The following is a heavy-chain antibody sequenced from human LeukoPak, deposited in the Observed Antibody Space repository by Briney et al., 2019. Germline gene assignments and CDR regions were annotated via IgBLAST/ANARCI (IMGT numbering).Heavy chain of an antibody. CDR3: ARLPMVREVTIRDY. V-gene: IGHV3-30-3*01. CDR2: ISFAGNTK. Sequence: GGSLRLSCAASGFTFRTYPMHWVRQAPGKGLEWVAVISFAGNTKYYAGSVKGRFTISRDNSKNTLYLQMNSLRAEDTAVYYCARLPMVREVTIRDYWGQGTLVIVSS. D-gene: IGHD3-10*01. J-gene: IGHJ4*02. CDR1: GFTFRTYP.